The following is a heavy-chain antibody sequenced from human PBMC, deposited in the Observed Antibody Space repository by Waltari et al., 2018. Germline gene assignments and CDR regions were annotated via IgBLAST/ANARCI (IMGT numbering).Heavy chain of an antibody. CDR2: IDYSGRT. J-gene: IGHJ3*02. Sequence: QVQLQESGPGLVKPSQTLSLTCTVSGGSISSGDYYWSWIRQPPGKGLEWIGYIDYSGRTHYNPSLKSRVTISVDTSKNQFSLKLSSVTAADTAVYYCACQGILEWLDPTSNAFDIWGQGTMVTVSS. CDR1: GGSISSGDYY. D-gene: IGHD3-3*01. V-gene: IGHV4-30-4*08. CDR3: ACQGILEWLDPTSNAFDI.